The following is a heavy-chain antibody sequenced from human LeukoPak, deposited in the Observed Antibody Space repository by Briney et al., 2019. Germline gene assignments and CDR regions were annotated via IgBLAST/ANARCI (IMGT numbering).Heavy chain of an antibody. CDR3: AAGYGWLTDF. D-gene: IGHD2-8*02. J-gene: IGHJ4*02. CDR2: IEKDGSEK. Sequence: PGGSLRLSCEGTGLFFSDVWMNWFRQAPGKGLEWVANIEKDGSEKNYVDSVKGRFTISRDNAKNSLHLEMNSLRGEDTAVYYCAAGYGWLTDFWGQGTLVTVSS. CDR1: GLFFSDVW. V-gene: IGHV3-7*01.